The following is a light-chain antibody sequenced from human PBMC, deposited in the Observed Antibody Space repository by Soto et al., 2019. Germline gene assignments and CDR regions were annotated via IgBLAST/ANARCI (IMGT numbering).Light chain of an antibody. Sequence: QSVLTQPASVSGSPGQSITISCTGTSSDVGGYNYVSWYQQHPGNAPRLMIYDVNNRPSGVPNRFSGSKSGNTASLTISGLXAEDEADYYCSSKTSSRTPFVFGTGTKVTV. V-gene: IGLV2-14*03. CDR3: SSKTSSRTPFV. J-gene: IGLJ1*01. CDR1: SSDVGGYNY. CDR2: DVN.